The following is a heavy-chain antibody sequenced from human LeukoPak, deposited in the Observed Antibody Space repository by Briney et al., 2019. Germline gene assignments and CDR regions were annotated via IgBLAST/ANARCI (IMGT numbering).Heavy chain of an antibody. CDR2: IIPIFGTA. V-gene: IGHV1-69*13. D-gene: IGHD5-18*01. J-gene: IGHJ4*02. CDR3: ARLGGYSYGPGFDY. CDR1: GGTFSSYA. Sequence: SVKVSCRASGGTFSSYAISWVRQAPGQGLEWMGGIIPIFGTANYAQKFQGRVTITADESTSTAYMELSSLRSEDTAVYYCARLGGYSYGPGFDYWGQGTLVTVSS.